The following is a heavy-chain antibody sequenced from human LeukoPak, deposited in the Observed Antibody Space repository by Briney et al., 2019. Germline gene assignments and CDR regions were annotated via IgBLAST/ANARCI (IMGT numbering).Heavy chain of an antibody. D-gene: IGHD3-3*01. CDR1: GGTFSSYA. V-gene: IGHV1-69*05. CDR3: ARGDTIFGVVDY. Sequence: SVKVSCKASGGTFSSYAISWVRQAPGQGLEWMGGIIPIFGTANCAQKFQGRVTITTDESTSTAYMELSSLRSEDTAVYYCARGDTIFGVVDYWGQGTLVTVSS. CDR2: IIPIFGTA. J-gene: IGHJ4*02.